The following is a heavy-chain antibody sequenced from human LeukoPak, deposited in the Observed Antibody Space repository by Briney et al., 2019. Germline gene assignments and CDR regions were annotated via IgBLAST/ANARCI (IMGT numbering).Heavy chain of an antibody. Sequence: GGSLRLSCAASGFTFSSYAMTWVRQAPGKGLEWVSEISGSGASTYYADSVKGRFTISRDNSKNTLYLQMNSLRADDTAVYYCAKIRRADDDYWGQGTLVTVSS. CDR2: ISGSGAST. V-gene: IGHV3-23*01. D-gene: IGHD3-10*01. J-gene: IGHJ4*02. CDR1: GFTFSSYA. CDR3: AKIRRADDDY.